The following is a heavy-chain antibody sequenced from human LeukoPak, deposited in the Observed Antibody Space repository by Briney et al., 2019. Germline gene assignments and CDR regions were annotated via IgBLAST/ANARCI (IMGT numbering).Heavy chain of an antibody. Sequence: PSETLSLTCTVSGGSISSYYWSWIRQPPGKGLEWIGYIYYSGSTNYNPSLKSRVTISVDTSKNQFSLKLSSVTAADTAVYYCARGRGDCSGGSCPFTTYMDVWGKGTTVTVSS. V-gene: IGHV4-59*01. J-gene: IGHJ6*03. CDR3: ARGRGDCSGGSCPFTTYMDV. CDR2: IYYSGST. D-gene: IGHD2-15*01. CDR1: GGSISSYY.